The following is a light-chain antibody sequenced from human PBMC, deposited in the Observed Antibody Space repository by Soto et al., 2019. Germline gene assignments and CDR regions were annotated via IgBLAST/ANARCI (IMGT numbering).Light chain of an antibody. CDR1: SSDIGGYNY. Sequence: QSALTQPASLSGSPGQSITISCAGTSSDIGGYNYVSWYQQHPGKAPKLMISEVSNRPSGVSNRFSGSKSGNTASLTISGLQTEDEAHYYCSSYTISSTRVFGGGTKVTVL. CDR2: EVS. CDR3: SSYTISSTRV. J-gene: IGLJ3*02. V-gene: IGLV2-14*01.